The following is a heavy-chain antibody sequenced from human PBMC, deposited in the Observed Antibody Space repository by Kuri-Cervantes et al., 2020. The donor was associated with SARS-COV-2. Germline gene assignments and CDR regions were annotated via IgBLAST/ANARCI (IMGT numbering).Heavy chain of an antibody. Sequence: GEYLKIYCAASGFTFSSYAMSWVRQAPGKGLEWVSAISGSGGSTYYADSVKGRFTISRDNSKNTLYLQMNSLRAEDTAVYYCAKEAQRVRVGATGLFYWGQGTLVTVSS. CDR3: AKEAQRVRVGATGLFY. CDR1: GFTFSSYA. V-gene: IGHV3-23*01. J-gene: IGHJ4*02. CDR2: ISGSGGST. D-gene: IGHD1-26*01.